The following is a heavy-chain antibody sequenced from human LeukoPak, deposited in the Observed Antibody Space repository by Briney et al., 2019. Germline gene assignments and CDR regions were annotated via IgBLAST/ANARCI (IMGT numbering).Heavy chain of an antibody. V-gene: IGHV1-3*01. J-gene: IGHJ4*02. D-gene: IGHD5-12*01. CDR3: ARGGHSGYEGLKDY. Sequence: ASVKVSCKASGYTFTSYAMHWVRQAPGQRLEWMGWINAGNGNTKYSQKFQGRVTITRDTSASTAYMELSSLRSEDTAVYYCARGGHSGYEGLKDYWGQGTLVTVSS. CDR1: GYTFTSYA. CDR2: INAGNGNT.